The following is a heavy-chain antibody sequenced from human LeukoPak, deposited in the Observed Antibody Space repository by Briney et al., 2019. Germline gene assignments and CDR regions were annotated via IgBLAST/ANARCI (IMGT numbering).Heavy chain of an antibody. D-gene: IGHD3-22*01. CDR1: GYSISSGYY. V-gene: IGHV4-38-2*01. J-gene: IGHJ3*02. Sequence: MPSETLSLTCAVSGYSISSGYYWGWIRQPPGKGLEWIGRIYTSGSTNYNPPLKSRVTMSVDTSKNQFSLKLSSVTAADTAVYYCARGFYYDSSGQFVPGAFDIWGQGTMVTVSS. CDR3: ARGFYYDSSGQFVPGAFDI. CDR2: IYTSGST.